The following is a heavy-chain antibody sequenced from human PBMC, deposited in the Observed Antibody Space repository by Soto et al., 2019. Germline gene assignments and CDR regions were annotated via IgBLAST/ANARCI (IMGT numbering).Heavy chain of an antibody. CDR3: ARVGPEYYYASSGYGGAFDI. CDR1: GGSISSYY. J-gene: IGHJ3*02. V-gene: IGHV4-59*01. D-gene: IGHD3-22*01. Sequence: PSETLSLTCTVSGGSISSYYWSWIRQPPGKGLEWIGYIYYSGSTNYNPSLKSRVTISVDTSKNQFSLKLSSVTAADTAVYYCARVGPEYYYASSGYGGAFDIWGQGTMVTVSS. CDR2: IYYSGST.